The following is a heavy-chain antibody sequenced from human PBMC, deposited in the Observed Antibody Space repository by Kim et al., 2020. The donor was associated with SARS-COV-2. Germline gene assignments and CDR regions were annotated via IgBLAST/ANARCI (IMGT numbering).Heavy chain of an antibody. CDR3: ARAYSSGYIAS. J-gene: IGHJ5*02. CDR2: IYYSGST. V-gene: IGHV4-59*01. CDR1: GGSISSYY. D-gene: IGHD3-22*01. Sequence: SETLSLTCTVSGGSISSYYWSWIRQPPGKGLEWIGYIYYSGSTNYNPSLKSRVTISVDTSKNQFSLKLSSVTAADTAVYYCARAYSSGYIASWGQGTLVTVSS.